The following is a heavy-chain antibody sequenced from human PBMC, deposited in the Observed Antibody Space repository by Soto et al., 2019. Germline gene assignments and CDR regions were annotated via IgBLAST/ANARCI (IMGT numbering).Heavy chain of an antibody. J-gene: IGHJ4*02. CDR3: AIKMPAIYYFGS. Sequence: ASVKVSCKASGGTFSSYTISWVRQAPGQGLEWMGRIIPILGIANYAQKFQGRVTITADKSTSTAYMELSSLRSEDTAVYYCAIKMPAIYYFGSWGQGTQVTVSS. V-gene: IGHV1-69*02. CDR1: GGTFSSYT. D-gene: IGHD2-2*01. CDR2: IIPILGIA.